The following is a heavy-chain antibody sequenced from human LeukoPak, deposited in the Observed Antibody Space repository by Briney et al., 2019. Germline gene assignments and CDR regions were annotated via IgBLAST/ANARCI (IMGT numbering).Heavy chain of an antibody. V-gene: IGHV1-2*02. CDR3: ARNVGPSGGPYYFDY. J-gene: IGHJ4*02. CDR2: VNPNSGGT. D-gene: IGHD1-26*01. CDR1: GYTFTDYY. Sequence: ASVKVSCKASGYTFTDYYIHWVQQAPGQGLEWMGWVNPNSGGTNYAQKFQGRVTMTRDTSIGTAHMELSRLTSDDTALYYCARNVGPSGGPYYFDYWGQGTLVTVSS.